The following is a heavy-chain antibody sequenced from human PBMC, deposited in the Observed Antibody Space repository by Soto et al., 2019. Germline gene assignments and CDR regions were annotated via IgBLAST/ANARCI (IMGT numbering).Heavy chain of an antibody. CDR1: GGTFSSYA. CDR3: AIDVYYDFWSGYYPWHYYYGMDV. D-gene: IGHD3-3*01. V-gene: IGHV1-69*06. J-gene: IGHJ6*02. Sequence: QVQLVQSGAEVKKPGSSVKVSCKASGGTFSSYAISWVRQAPGQGLEWMGGIIPIFGTANYAQKFQGRVTITADNSTSTAYMQQSSLRTEDRTVYSCAIDVYYDFWSGYYPWHYYYGMDVWGQETTVTVTS. CDR2: IIPIFGTA.